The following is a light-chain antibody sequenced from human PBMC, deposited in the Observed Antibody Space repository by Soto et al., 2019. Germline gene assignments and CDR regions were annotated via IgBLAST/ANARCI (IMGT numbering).Light chain of an antibody. CDR2: GAS. V-gene: IGKV3-20*01. CDR3: QQYGSSQT. J-gene: IGKJ1*01. Sequence: EIGLTQSPGTLSLSPGERATLSCRASQSVSSSYLAWYQQKPGQAPRLLIYGASSRATGIPDRFSGSGSGTDFTLTISRLEPEDFAVYYCQQYGSSQTFGQGTKAAIK. CDR1: QSVSSSY.